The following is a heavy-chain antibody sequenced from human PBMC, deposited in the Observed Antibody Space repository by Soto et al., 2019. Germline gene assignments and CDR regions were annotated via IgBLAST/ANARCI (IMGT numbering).Heavy chain of an antibody. CDR2: IWYDGSNK. J-gene: IGHJ4*02. V-gene: IGHV3-33*01. CDR1: GFPFRSYG. CDR3: ASSIN. Sequence: QVQLVESGEGVVQPGRSLRLSCAASGFPFRSYGMHWVRQAPGKGLDWVAVIWYDGSNKDYADSVKGRFTISRDNSKNTLFLQMNNLRVDDTAVYYCASSINWGQGTLVTVSS.